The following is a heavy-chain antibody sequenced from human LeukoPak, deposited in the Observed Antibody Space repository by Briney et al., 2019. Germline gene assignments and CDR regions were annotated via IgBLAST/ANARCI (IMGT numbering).Heavy chain of an antibody. CDR1: GFTFSSYA. V-gene: IGHV3-23*01. CDR3: AKAGSIFGEAYYAFDI. CDR2: ISGSGGST. Sequence: GGSLRLSCAASGFTFSSYAMSWVRQAPGKGLEWVSAISGSGGSTYYADSVKGRFTISRDNSKNTLYLQMNSLRADDTAVYCCAKAGSIFGEAYYAFDIWGQGTMVTVSS. D-gene: IGHD3-3*01. J-gene: IGHJ3*02.